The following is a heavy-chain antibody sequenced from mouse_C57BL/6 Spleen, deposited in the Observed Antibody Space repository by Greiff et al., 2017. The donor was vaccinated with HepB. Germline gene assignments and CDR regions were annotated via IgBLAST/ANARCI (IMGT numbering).Heavy chain of an antibody. CDR2: ISSGGSYT. CDR3: ARQARHSNYFDY. V-gene: IGHV5-6*01. J-gene: IGHJ2*01. Sequence: EVQGVESGGDLVKPGGSLKLSCAASGFTFSSYGMSWVRQTPDKRLEWVATISSGGSYTYYPDSVKGRFTISRDNAKNTLYLQMSSLKSEDTAMYYCARQARHSNYFDYWGQGTTLTVSA. CDR1: GFTFSSYG. D-gene: IGHD2-5*01.